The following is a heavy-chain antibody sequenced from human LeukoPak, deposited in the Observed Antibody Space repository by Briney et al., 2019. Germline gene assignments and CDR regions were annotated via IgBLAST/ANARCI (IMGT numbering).Heavy chain of an antibody. CDR2: LYSDGST. CDR1: GLSVSDYY. J-gene: IGHJ4*02. CDR3: ARSGPEESGSFDY. Sequence: GGSLRLSCAASGLSVSDYYMSWVRQAPGKGLEWVSVLYSDGSTYFADPVKGRFTTSRDNSKNTVYLQMNSLRAEDTAVYYCARSGPEESGSFDYWGQGTLVTVSS. D-gene: IGHD3-10*01. V-gene: IGHV3-53*01.